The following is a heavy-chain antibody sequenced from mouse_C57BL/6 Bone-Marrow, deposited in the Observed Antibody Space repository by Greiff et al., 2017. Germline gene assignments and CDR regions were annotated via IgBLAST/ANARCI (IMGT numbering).Heavy chain of an antibody. V-gene: IGHV1-42*01. Sequence: EVQLQQSGPELVKPGASVKISCKASGYSFTGYYMNWVKQSPEKSLEWIGEINPSTGGTTYNQKFKAKATLTVDKSSSTAYMQLKSLTSEDSAVYYCARVEIYYDYDGFAYWGQGTLVTVSA. D-gene: IGHD2-4*01. CDR3: ARVEIYYDYDGFAY. CDR1: GYSFTGYY. CDR2: INPSTGGT. J-gene: IGHJ3*01.